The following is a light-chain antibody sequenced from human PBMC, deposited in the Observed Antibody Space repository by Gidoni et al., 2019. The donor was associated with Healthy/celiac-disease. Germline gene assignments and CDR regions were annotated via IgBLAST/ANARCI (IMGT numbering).Light chain of an antibody. V-gene: IGKV2-30*01. CDR2: NVS. CDR1: QSLVYSDGITY. Sequence: DVVMTQYPLSLPVTLGQPASISCRSSQSLVYSDGITYLNWFHQRPGKSPRRLIYNVSNRDSGVPDRFSGRGSGTDVTLKISRGEAEDVGVYYCMQGTHWPPITFGQXTRLEIK. J-gene: IGKJ5*01. CDR3: MQGTHWPPIT.